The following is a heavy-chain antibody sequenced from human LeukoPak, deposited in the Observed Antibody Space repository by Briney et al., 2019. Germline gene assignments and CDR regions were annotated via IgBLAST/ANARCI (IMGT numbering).Heavy chain of an antibody. Sequence: PGRSLRLSCAASGFAFSNYPMHWVRQAPGKGLGWVAVTSPDESHKYYADSVQGRFTISRDNSRSTLYVQMDSLRVEDTAIYYCVRDPIRGPPDYFDYWAREHWSPSPQ. D-gene: IGHD1-14*01. CDR2: TSPDESHK. J-gene: IGHJ4*02. CDR1: GFAFSNYP. V-gene: IGHV3-30-3*01. CDR3: VRDPIRGPPDYFDY.